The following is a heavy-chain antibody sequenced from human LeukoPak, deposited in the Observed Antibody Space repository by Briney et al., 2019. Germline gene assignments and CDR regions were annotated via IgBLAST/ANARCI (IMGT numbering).Heavy chain of an antibody. J-gene: IGHJ3*02. V-gene: IGHV4-61*02. CDR1: GGSISSGSYY. CDR2: IYTSGST. CDR3: ARESPSLWGAFDI. Sequence: SQTLSLTCTVSGGSISSGSYYWSWIRQPAGKGLEWIGRIYTSGSTNYNPSLKSRVTISVDTSKNQFSLKLSSVTAADTAVYYCARESPSLWGAFDIWGQGTMVTVSS. D-gene: IGHD3-10*01.